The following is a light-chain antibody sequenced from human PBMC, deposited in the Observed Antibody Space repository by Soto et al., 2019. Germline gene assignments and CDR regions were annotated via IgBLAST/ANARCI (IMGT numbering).Light chain of an antibody. CDR2: GAS. J-gene: IGKJ2*01. V-gene: IGKV3-20*01. CDR1: QSVSSRN. Sequence: VLTQSPVTLSLSPGERATLSCRASQSVSSRNLAWYQKKPGQAPRVLIYGASTRATGIPDRFSGSGSGSDFTLTISRLEPEDFAVYYCQQYASPPYTFGQGTNLEIK. CDR3: QQYASPPYT.